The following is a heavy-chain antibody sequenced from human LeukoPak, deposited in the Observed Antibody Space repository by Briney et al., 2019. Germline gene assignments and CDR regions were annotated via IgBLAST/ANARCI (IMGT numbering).Heavy chain of an antibody. CDR2: MNPNSGNT. CDR1: GYTFTSYG. CDR3: ARDSPPQLVRD. J-gene: IGHJ4*02. D-gene: IGHD6-6*01. Sequence: ASVKVSCKASGYTFTSYGINWVRQATGQGLEWMGWMNPNSGNTGYAQKFQGRVTMTRNTSISTAYMELRSLKSEDTAVYYCARDSPPQLVRDWGQGTLVTVSS. V-gene: IGHV1-8*01.